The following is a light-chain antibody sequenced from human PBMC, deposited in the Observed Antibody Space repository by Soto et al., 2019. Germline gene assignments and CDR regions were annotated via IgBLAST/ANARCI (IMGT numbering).Light chain of an antibody. Sequence: EIVLTQSPGTRSLSPGDRATLSCRASQSVSSSCLAWYQQKPGQAPRLLIYGASNRATGIPDRFSGSGSGTDFTLTISRLEPEDFAVYYCQQYDNSPLTFGGGTKVDIK. CDR2: GAS. J-gene: IGKJ4*01. CDR3: QQYDNSPLT. V-gene: IGKV3-20*01. CDR1: QSVSSSC.